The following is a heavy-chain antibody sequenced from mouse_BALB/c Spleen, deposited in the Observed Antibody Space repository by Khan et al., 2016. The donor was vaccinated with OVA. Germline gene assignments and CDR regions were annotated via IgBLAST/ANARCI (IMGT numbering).Heavy chain of an antibody. CDR3: ARLEDI. D-gene: IGHD1-3*01. CDR1: GFSLTSYG. Sequence: QVQLKQSGPGLVAPSQSLSITCTVSGFSLTSYGVHWVRQPPGKGLEWLGIIWAGGSTNYNSALMSRLSISKDNSKSQVFLKMNSLQTDDTGMYYCARLEDIWGQGTTLTVSS. V-gene: IGHV2-9*02. J-gene: IGHJ2*01. CDR2: IWAGGST.